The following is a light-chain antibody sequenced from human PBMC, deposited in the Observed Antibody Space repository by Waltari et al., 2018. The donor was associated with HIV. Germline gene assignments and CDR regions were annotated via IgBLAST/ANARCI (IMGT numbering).Light chain of an antibody. Sequence: QSALTQPPSASGSPGQSVTISCAGTSSDIGLYNFVSWYQHHPGKAPKLMISEVSRRPSGGPDRFSGSKCGNTASLTVSGLQAEDEAAYYCFSYAGNNYLLFGGGTKLTVL. J-gene: IGLJ2*01. CDR1: SSDIGLYNF. CDR3: FSYAGNNYLL. V-gene: IGLV2-8*01. CDR2: EVS.